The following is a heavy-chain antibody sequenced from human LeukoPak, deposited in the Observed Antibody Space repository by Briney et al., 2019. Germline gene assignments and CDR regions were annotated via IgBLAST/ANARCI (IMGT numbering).Heavy chain of an antibody. CDR1: GYTFTSYY. Sequence: ASVKVSCKASGYTFTSYYMHWVRQAPGQGLEWMGIINPSGGSTSYAQKFQGRVTMTRDTSTSTVYMELSSLRSEDTAVYYCAGDGVMVRGLDYWGQGTLVTVSS. CDR2: INPSGGST. D-gene: IGHD3-10*01. V-gene: IGHV1-46*01. J-gene: IGHJ4*02. CDR3: AGDGVMVRGLDY.